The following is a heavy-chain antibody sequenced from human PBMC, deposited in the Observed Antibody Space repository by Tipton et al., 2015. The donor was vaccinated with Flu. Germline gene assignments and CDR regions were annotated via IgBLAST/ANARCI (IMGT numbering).Heavy chain of an antibody. CDR1: GGSFSGYY. J-gene: IGHJ6*02. CDR2: INHSGST. Sequence: TLSLTCAVYGGSFSGYYWSWIRQPPGKGLEWIGEINHSGSTNYNPSLKSRVTISVDTSKNQFSLKLSSVTAADTAVYYCARGIVSKYQLLQRPYYSYGMDVWGQGTTVPVSS. D-gene: IGHD2-2*01. V-gene: IGHV4-34*01. CDR3: ARGIVSKYQLLQRPYYSYGMDV.